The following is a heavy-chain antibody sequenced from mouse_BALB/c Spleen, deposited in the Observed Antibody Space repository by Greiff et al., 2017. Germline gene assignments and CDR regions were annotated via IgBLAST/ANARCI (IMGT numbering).Heavy chain of an antibody. D-gene: IGHD2-4*01. Sequence: EVKLMESGGGLVKPGGSLKLSCAASGFTFSSYAMSWVRQTPEKRLEWVATISSGGSYTYYPDSVKGRFTISRDNAKNTLYLQMSSLRSEDTAMYYCARRDYDHRPYAMDYWGQETSVTVSS. CDR3: ARRDYDHRPYAMDY. V-gene: IGHV5-9-3*01. CDR1: GFTFSSYA. CDR2: ISSGGSYT. J-gene: IGHJ4*01.